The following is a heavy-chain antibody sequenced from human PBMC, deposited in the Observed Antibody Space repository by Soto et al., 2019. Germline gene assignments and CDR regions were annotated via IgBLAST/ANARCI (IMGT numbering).Heavy chain of an antibody. D-gene: IGHD6-6*01. Sequence: GGSLRLSCAASGFTFSSYAMHWVRQAPGKGLEWVAVISYDGSNKYYADSVKGRFTISRDNSKNTLYLQMNSLRVEDMAVYYCARGGPSSAASIAARYYYYGMDVWGQGTTVTVSS. CDR3: ARGGPSSAASIAARYYYYGMDV. V-gene: IGHV3-30-3*01. CDR1: GFTFSSYA. J-gene: IGHJ6*02. CDR2: ISYDGSNK.